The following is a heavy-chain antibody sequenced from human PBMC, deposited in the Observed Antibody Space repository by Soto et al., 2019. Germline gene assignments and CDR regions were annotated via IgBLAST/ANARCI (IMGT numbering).Heavy chain of an antibody. D-gene: IGHD1-26*01. CDR3: AKTRHSGSYYGGFY. CDR2: ISGPGDAI. V-gene: IGHV3-23*01. Sequence: GGSLRLSCAASGFTFSNYAMTWVRQAPGKGLEWVSEISGPGDAIHYTDSVKGRFTISRDNSKNTVYLEMNSLRAEDTAIYYCAKTRHSGSYYGGFYWGQGTPVTVSS. J-gene: IGHJ4*02. CDR1: GFTFSNYA.